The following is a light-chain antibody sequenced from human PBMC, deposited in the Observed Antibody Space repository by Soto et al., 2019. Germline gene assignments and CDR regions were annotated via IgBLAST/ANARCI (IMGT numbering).Light chain of an antibody. Sequence: DIQMTQSPSSLSASVGDRVTITCRASENIFSYVNWYQQKSGHAPKLLIFGTSSLHSGVPSGFSGSGSGTEFNLTINSLQPEDFATYYCQQSYSTPLTFGGGTKVEIK. CDR3: QQSYSTPLT. CDR1: ENIFSY. CDR2: GTS. J-gene: IGKJ4*01. V-gene: IGKV1-39*01.